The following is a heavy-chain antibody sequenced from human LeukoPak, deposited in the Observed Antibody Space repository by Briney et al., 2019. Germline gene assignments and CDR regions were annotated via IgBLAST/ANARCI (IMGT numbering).Heavy chain of an antibody. Sequence: GGSLRLSCAASGFTFSSYAMHWVRQAPGKGLEWVAVISYDGSNKYYADSMKGRFTISRDNSKNTLYLQMNSLRAEDTAVYYCARSPYSSGWYGVGYWGQGTLVTVSS. J-gene: IGHJ4*02. CDR3: ARSPYSSGWYGVGY. CDR2: ISYDGSNK. D-gene: IGHD6-19*01. V-gene: IGHV3-30-3*01. CDR1: GFTFSSYA.